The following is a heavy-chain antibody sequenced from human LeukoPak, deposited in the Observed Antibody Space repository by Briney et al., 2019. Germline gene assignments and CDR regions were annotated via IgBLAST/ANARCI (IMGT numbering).Heavy chain of an antibody. D-gene: IGHD6-13*01. V-gene: IGHV4-39*01. J-gene: IGHJ5*02. CDR1: AGSISISGYY. CDR2: IAYSGST. Sequence: SETLSLTCIVSAGSISISGYYWGWIRQPPGKGLEWIGTIAYSGSTWYNPSLRSRVTISVDTSKNQFSLKLTSVTAADTAVYYCASDLIAAGGSTLGSWGQGTLVTVSS. CDR3: ASDLIAAGGSTLGS.